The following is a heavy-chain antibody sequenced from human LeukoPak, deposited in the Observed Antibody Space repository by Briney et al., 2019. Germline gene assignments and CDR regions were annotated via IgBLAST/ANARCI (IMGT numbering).Heavy chain of an antibody. Sequence: GGSLRLSCVASGFTFGKYWMSWVRQAPGKGLEWVSTISSSRSSYIYYADSVKGRFTISRDNAKNSLYLQMNSLRAEDTAVYYCARDPPSFQYWGQGTLVTVSA. CDR1: GFTFGKYW. CDR2: ISSSRSSYI. J-gene: IGHJ1*01. V-gene: IGHV3-21*01. CDR3: ARDPPSFQY.